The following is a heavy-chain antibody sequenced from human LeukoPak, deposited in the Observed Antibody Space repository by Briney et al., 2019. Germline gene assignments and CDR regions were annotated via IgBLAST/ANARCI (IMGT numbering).Heavy chain of an antibody. CDR3: ARDGAHKNHYYSYYYMDV. CDR2: INHSGST. CDR1: GGSISSYY. D-gene: IGHD3-16*01. J-gene: IGHJ6*03. Sequence: SETLSLTCTVSGGSISSYYWSWIRQPPGKGLEWIGEINHSGSTNYNPSLKSRVTISVDTSKNQFSLKLSSVTAADTAVYYCARDGAHKNHYYSYYYMDVWGKGTTVTVSS. V-gene: IGHV4-34*01.